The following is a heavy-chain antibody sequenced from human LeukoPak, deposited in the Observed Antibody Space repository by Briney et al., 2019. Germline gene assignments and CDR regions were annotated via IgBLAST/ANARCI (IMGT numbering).Heavy chain of an antibody. CDR2: ISSSGSTI. V-gene: IGHV3-48*03. CDR1: GFTFSSYE. D-gene: IGHD1-26*01. Sequence: GGSLRLSCAASGFTFSSYEMNWVRQAPGKGLEWVSYISSSGSTIYYADSVKGRFTISRDSAKNSLYLQMNSLRAEDTAVCYCARGFSKWELDLFDYWGQGTLVTVSS. CDR3: ARGFSKWELDLFDY. J-gene: IGHJ4*02.